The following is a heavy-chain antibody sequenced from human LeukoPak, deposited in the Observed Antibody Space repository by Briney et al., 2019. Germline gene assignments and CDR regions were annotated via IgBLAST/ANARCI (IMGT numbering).Heavy chain of an antibody. J-gene: IGHJ4*02. CDR2: ISSSSSYI. V-gene: IGHV3-21*01. D-gene: IGHD3-10*01. Sequence: MHWVRQAPGKGLEWVSSISSSSSYIYYADSVKGRFTISRDNAKNSLYLQMNSLRAEDTAVYYCARERMVRGVSFDYWGQGTLVTVSS. CDR3: ARERMVRGVSFDY.